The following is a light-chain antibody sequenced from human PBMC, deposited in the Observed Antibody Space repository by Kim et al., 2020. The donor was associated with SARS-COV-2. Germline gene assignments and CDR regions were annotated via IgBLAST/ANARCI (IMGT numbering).Light chain of an antibody. V-gene: IGLV3-21*04. CDR3: QVWDSSSDHPV. CDR1: NIGSKT. CDR2: YDS. J-gene: IGLJ3*02. Sequence: SYELTQPPSVSVAPGETASITCGGNNIGSKTVHWYQQKPGQAPVLVIYYDSDRPSGIRERFSGSNSGNTATLTISRVEAGDEADYYCQVWDSSSDHPVFG.